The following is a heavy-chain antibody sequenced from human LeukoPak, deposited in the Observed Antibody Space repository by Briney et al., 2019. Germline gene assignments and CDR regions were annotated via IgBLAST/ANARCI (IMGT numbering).Heavy chain of an antibody. J-gene: IGHJ5*02. CDR2: IYYSGST. Sequence: SETLSLTCTVSGGSISSYYWSWIRQPPGKALEWIGYIYYSGSTNYNPSLKSRVTISVDTSKNQFSLKLSSVTAADTAVYYCARTPSLYGSGSYYKGSNWFDPWGQGTLVTVSS. V-gene: IGHV4-59*01. D-gene: IGHD3-10*01. CDR3: ARTPSLYGSGSYYKGSNWFDP. CDR1: GGSISSYY.